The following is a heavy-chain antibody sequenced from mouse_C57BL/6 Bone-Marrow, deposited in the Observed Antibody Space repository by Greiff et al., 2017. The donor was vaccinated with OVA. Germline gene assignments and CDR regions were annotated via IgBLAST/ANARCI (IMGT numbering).Heavy chain of an antibody. V-gene: IGHV5-6*01. CDR2: ISSGGSYT. CDR3: ARHEGGYSNYVGY. J-gene: IGHJ2*01. Sequence: EVMLVESGGDLVKPGGSLKLSCAASGFTFSSYGMSWVRQTPDKRLEWVATISSGGSYTYYPASVQGRFTISRDNAKNTLYLQMSSLKSEDTAMYYCARHEGGYSNYVGYWGQGTTLTVSS. D-gene: IGHD2-5*01. CDR1: GFTFSSYG.